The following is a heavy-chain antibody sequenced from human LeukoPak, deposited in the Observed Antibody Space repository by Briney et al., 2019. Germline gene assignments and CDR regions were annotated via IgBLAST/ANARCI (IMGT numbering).Heavy chain of an antibody. Sequence: GGPLGLLCAASGFTLSIYWMHCLRQAPGKAVVSVSRINSDGGSTSYAASVKGRFTISKDNAKNTLYLQMNSLRAEDTAVYYCARGNRGYGNFDYWGQGSMVTVAS. CDR2: INSDGGST. V-gene: IGHV3-74*01. D-gene: IGHD3-22*01. CDR3: ARGNRGYGNFDY. J-gene: IGHJ4*02. CDR1: GFTLSIYW.